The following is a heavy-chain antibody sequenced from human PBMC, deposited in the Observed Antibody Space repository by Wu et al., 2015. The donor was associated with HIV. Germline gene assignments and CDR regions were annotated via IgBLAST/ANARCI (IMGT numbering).Heavy chain of an antibody. J-gene: IGHJ4*02. CDR3: AAVYCSGGICYLGY. D-gene: IGHD2-15*01. CDR1: GYTFSAAY. Sequence: QVQILQSATEVKKPGASVKVSCKTSGYTFSAAYIHWVRQARGQGPEWVGSINPNSGGAKYAQNFQGRVTITRDKSISTAYMELNTLGSDDTAVYYCAAVYCSGGICYLGYWGQGTLLIVSS. V-gene: IGHV1-2*02. CDR2: INPNSGGA.